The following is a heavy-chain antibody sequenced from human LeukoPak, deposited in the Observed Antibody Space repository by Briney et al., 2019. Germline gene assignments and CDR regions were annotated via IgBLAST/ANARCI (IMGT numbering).Heavy chain of an antibody. Sequence: GGSLRLSCAASGFIFSNNIMNWVRQAPGKGLEWVSVISADGGDIYYADSVNGRFTISRDNSKNTLHLQMDSLRAEDTAVYYCAKNPPHSDRSIYSDNSWGQGTLVTVSS. V-gene: IGHV3-23*01. CDR3: AKNPPHSDRSIYSDNS. CDR1: GFIFSNNI. CDR2: ISADGGDI. D-gene: IGHD3-22*01. J-gene: IGHJ4*02.